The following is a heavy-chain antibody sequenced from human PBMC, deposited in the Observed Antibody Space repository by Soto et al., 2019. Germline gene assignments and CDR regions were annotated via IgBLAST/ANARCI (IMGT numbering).Heavy chain of an antibody. CDR2: IIPIFGTA. CDR1: GGTFNSYA. Sequence: QAQLVQSGAEVKKPGSSVKVSCKASGGTFNSYAISWVRQAPGQGLEWMGGIIPIFGTANYAQKFQGRVTMTADESTSTVSMELSGLRSEDTAVYYCARVGCCGTSCYSQWFDPWGQGTLVTVSS. J-gene: IGHJ5*02. D-gene: IGHD2-2*01. CDR3: ARVGCCGTSCYSQWFDP. V-gene: IGHV1-69*01.